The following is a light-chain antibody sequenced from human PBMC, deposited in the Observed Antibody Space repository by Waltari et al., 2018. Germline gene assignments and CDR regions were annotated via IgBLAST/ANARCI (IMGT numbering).Light chain of an antibody. Sequence: EIHMTQSPSSVSASVGDRVSMSCRAGQANSTSLAWYQQKSGKAPSLLIYHSSTLQSGVQSRFSGAGTGTDFTLTINNLHPEDFATYFCQQRDTSPPTFGPGTKVELK. V-gene: IGKV1-12*01. CDR3: QQRDTSPPT. CDR1: QANSTS. CDR2: HSS. J-gene: IGKJ1*01.